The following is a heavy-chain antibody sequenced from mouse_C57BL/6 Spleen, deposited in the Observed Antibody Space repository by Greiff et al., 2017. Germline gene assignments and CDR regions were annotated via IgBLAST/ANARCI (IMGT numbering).Heavy chain of an antibody. CDR2: IDPSDSYT. CDR1: GYTFTSYW. CDR3: ARRGDYGNYWFAY. D-gene: IGHD2-1*01. Sequence: QVQLPQPGAELVMPGASVKLSCKASGYTFTSYWMHWVKQRPGQGLEWIGEIDPSDSYTNYNQKFKGKSTLTVDKSSSTAYMQLSSLTSEDSAVYYCARRGDYGNYWFAYWGQGTLVTVSA. V-gene: IGHV1-69*01. J-gene: IGHJ3*01.